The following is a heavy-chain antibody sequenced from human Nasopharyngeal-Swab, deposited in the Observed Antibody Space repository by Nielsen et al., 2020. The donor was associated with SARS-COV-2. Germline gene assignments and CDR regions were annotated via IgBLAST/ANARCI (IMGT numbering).Heavy chain of an antibody. Sequence: KASCMASGGIFRTYAIRWVRQAPGQGLEWMGGIIPIFGTANYAQKFQGRVTITADSSPSTAYMELSSLRSEDTAVYYCARGVVSGSYGSLTDAFEIWGQGTMVTVSS. CDR1: GGIFRTYA. J-gene: IGHJ3*02. CDR3: ARGVVSGSYGSLTDAFEI. V-gene: IGHV1-69*06. D-gene: IGHD1-26*01. CDR2: IIPIFGTA.